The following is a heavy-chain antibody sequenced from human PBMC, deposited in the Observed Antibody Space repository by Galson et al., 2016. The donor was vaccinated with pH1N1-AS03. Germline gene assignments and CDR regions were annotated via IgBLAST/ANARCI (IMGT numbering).Heavy chain of an antibody. D-gene: IGHD1-26*01. J-gene: IGHJ4*02. V-gene: IGHV1-2*02. CDR3: ARGGGSSLDY. CDR1: GYTSSDYY. CDR2: INPSSGGT. Sequence: SVKVSCKASGYTSSDYYMHWVRQAPGQELEWMGWINPSSGGTKYTQKFQGRVTMTRDTSISTAYMELSRLTSDDTAVYFCARGGGSSLDYWGQGTLVPVSS.